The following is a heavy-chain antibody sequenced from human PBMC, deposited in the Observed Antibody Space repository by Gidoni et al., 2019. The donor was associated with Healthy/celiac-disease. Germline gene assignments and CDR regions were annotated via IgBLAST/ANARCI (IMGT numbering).Heavy chain of an antibody. J-gene: IGHJ6*02. CDR2: ISGSGGST. CDR1: GFTFSSYA. Sequence: EVQLLESGGGLVQPGGSLRLSCAASGFTFSSYAMGWVRQAPGKGLEWVSAISGSGGSTYYADSVKGRFTISRDNSKNTLYLQMNSLRAEDTAVYYCASQLLPRLYYYYYYGMDVWGQGTTVTVSS. V-gene: IGHV3-23*01. CDR3: ASQLLPRLYYYYYYGMDV. D-gene: IGHD2-2*01.